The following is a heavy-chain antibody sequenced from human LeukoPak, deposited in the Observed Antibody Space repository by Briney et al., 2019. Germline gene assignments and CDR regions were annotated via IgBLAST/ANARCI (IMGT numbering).Heavy chain of an antibody. V-gene: IGHV4-59*11. D-gene: IGHD2-8*01. CDR1: GGSISSHY. CDR2: IYYSGST. CDR3: ARDNGGADI. J-gene: IGHJ3*02. Sequence: SETLSLTCTVSGGSISSHYWSWIRQPPGKGLEWIGYIYYSGSTNYNPSLKSRVTISVDTSKNQFSLKLSSVIAADTAVYYCARDNGGADIWGQGTMVTVSS.